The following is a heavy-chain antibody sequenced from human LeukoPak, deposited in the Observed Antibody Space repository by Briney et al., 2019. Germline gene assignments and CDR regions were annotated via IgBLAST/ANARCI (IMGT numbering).Heavy chain of an antibody. CDR2: ISSRGSTK. V-gene: IGHV3-48*03. CDR1: GFTFSSYE. Sequence: QPGGSLRLSCAASGFTFSSYEMNWVRQAPGKGLEWVSYISSRGSTKYYADSEKGRFTISRDNAKNSLYLQMNSLRAEDTAVYYCARDGGYCSSTSCYEARLEYWGQGTLVTVSS. D-gene: IGHD2-2*01. CDR3: ARDGGYCSSTSCYEARLEY. J-gene: IGHJ4*02.